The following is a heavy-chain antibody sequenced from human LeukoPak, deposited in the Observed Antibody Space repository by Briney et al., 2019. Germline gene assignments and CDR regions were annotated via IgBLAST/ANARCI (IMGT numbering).Heavy chain of an antibody. D-gene: IGHD6-6*01. V-gene: IGHV1-69*05. J-gene: IGHJ4*02. CDR1: GGTFSSYA. Sequence: SVKVSCKASGGTFSSYAISWVRQAPGHGLEWMGRIIPIFGTANYAQKFQRRVTITTDESTSTAYMELSSLRSEDTAVYYCARDQGIAARPGLEYWGQGTLVTVSS. CDR3: ARDQGIAARPGLEY. CDR2: IIPIFGTA.